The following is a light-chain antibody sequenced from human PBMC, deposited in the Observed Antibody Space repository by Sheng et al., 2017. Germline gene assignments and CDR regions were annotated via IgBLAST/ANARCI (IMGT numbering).Light chain of an antibody. J-gene: IGKJ2*01. CDR1: QSVSSSY. CDR3: QQRGSWPPFT. CDR2: GTS. Sequence: EIVLTQSPGTLSLSPGERATLSCRASQSVSSSYLAWYQQKPGQAPRLLIYGTSSRATGIPDRFSGSGSGTDFTLTISSLEPEDFAVYYCQQRGSWPPFTFGQGTKLEIK. V-gene: IGKV3-20*01.